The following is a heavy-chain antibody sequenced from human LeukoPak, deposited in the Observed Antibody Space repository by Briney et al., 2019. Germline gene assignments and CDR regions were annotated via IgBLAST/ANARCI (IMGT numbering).Heavy chain of an antibody. Sequence: SQTLSLTCAISGDSVSSNSAAWNWIRQSPSRGLEWLGRTYYRSKWYNDYAVSVESRITINPDTSKNQFSLQLNSVTPEDTAVYYCARVLSLTSSWLNWFDPWGQGTLVTVSS. V-gene: IGHV6-1*01. CDR1: GDSVSSNSAA. CDR2: TYYRSKWYN. CDR3: ARVLSLTSSWLNWFDP. D-gene: IGHD6-13*01. J-gene: IGHJ5*02.